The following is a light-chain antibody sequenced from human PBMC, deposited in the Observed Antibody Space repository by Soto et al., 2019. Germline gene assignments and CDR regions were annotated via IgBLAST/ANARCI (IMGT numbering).Light chain of an antibody. V-gene: IGLV2-14*01. CDR3: SSYTSNSTPV. CDR2: EVS. Sequence: QSVLTQPASVSGSPGQSITISCTGTSSDVGGYNYVSWYQQHPGKAPKLMIYEVSNRPSGVSNRFSGSRSGNTASLTISGLQAQDEADYYCSSYTSNSTPVFGGGTKLTVL. CDR1: SSDVGGYNY. J-gene: IGLJ3*02.